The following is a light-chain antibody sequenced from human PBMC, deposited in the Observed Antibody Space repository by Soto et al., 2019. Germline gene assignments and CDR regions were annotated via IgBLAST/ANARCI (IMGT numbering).Light chain of an antibody. J-gene: IGKJ4*01. CDR2: AAS. V-gene: IGKV1-12*01. CDR1: KGISSW. CDR3: QQANTYPLT. Sequence: DIQMTQSPSSVSASVGDRVTITCRASKGISSWLAWYQQKPGKAPRLLIYAASSLQSGVPPRFSGSGSGTDFTLTISNLQPEDFATYFCQQANTYPLTLGGGTNVEIK.